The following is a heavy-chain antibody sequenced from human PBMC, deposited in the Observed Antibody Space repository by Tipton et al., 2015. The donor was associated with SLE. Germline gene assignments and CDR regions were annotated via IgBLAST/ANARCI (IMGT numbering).Heavy chain of an antibody. CDR1: GGSISSYY. V-gene: IGHV4-59*12. D-gene: IGHD1-26*01. CDR2: IYYSGST. Sequence: TLSLTCTVSGGSISSYYWSWIRQPPGKGLEWIGYIYYSGSTNYNPSLKSRVTISIDTSKNQFSLKLSSVTAADTAVYYCAREVGVVATGWFDPWGQGTLVTVSS. CDR3: AREVGVVATGWFDP. J-gene: IGHJ5*02.